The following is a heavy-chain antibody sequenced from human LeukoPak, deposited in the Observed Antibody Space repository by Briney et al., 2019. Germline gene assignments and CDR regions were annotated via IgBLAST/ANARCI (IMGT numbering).Heavy chain of an antibody. Sequence: PSETLSLTCTVSGVPITSGGYYWSWIRQHPGKGLEWLGYIYYSGSTYYNPSLKSRLTISLDTSKNHFSQRLTSVTAADTAVYYCARGPVRDYSNYWGQGTLVTVSS. J-gene: IGHJ4*02. CDR2: IYYSGST. V-gene: IGHV4-31*03. CDR1: GVPITSGGYY. CDR3: ARGPVRDYSNY. D-gene: IGHD4-11*01.